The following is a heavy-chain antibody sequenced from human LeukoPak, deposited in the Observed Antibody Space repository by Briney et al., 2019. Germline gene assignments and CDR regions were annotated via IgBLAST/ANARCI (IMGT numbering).Heavy chain of an antibody. V-gene: IGHV3-30*18. D-gene: IGHD1-26*01. CDR1: GFTFSSYG. J-gene: IGHJ4*02. CDR2: ISYDGSNK. CDR3: AKGELPFDY. Sequence: GGSLRLFCAASGFTFSSYGMHWVRQAPGKGLEWVAVISYDGSNKYYADSVKGRFTISRDNSKNTLYLQMNSLRAEDTAVYYCAKGELPFDYWGQGTLVTVPS.